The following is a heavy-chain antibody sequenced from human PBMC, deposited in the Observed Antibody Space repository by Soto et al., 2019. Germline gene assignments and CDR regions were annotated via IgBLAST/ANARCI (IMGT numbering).Heavy chain of an antibody. D-gene: IGHD2-8*02. CDR1: GGSMFSYY. J-gene: IGHJ4*02. V-gene: IGHV4-34*01. CDR2: IDHSGST. Sequence: PSDTLSLTCTVAGGSMFSYYWTWIRQPPGTGLEWIGEIDHSGSTTYNPSLKSRVTISVDTSNNQISLKLTSVTAADTAVYYCARDKITGLFDYWGQGTLVTV. CDR3: ARDKITGLFDY.